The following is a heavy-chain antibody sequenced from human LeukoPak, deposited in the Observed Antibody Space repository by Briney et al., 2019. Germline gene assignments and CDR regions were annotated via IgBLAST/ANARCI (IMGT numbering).Heavy chain of an antibody. CDR1: GFTFSSHA. D-gene: IGHD1-26*01. J-gene: IGHJ4*02. Sequence: PGGSLRLSCAASGFTFSSHAMHWVRQAPGKGLEWVAVISYDGSNKYYADSVKGRFTISRDNSKNTLYLQMNSLRAEDTAVYYCAREWEGDVGFSGYFDYWGQGTLVTVSS. CDR2: ISYDGSNK. V-gene: IGHV3-30-3*01. CDR3: AREWEGDVGFSGYFDY.